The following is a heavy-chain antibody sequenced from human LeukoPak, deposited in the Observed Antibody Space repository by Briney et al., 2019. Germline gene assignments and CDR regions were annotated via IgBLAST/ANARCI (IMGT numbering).Heavy chain of an antibody. V-gene: IGHV4-38-2*02. J-gene: IGHJ5*02. D-gene: IGHD6-19*01. CDR2: MYHSGST. Sequence: SETLSLTCAVFGYSISSGYYWGWIRQPPGKGLEWIGSMYHSGSTYYNPSLKSRVTISVDTSKNQFSLKLSSVTAADTAVYYCAREAVGFDPWGQGTLVTVSS. CDR1: GYSISSGYY. CDR3: AREAVGFDP.